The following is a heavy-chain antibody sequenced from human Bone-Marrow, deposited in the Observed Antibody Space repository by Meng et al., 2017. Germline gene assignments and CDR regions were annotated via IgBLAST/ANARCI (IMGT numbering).Heavy chain of an antibody. CDR3: ARQAGVAARRGNFDD. Sequence: QVQLQESGPGLVKPSQTLSLTCTVSGGSISSNDYYWSWFRQSPGKGLEWIGYIYYSGSTYYNPSLKSRITISVDTSKNQFSLKLTSVTAADTAVYYCARQAGVAARRGNFDDWGQGTLVTVYS. D-gene: IGHD6-6*01. V-gene: IGHV4-30-4*01. CDR2: IYYSGST. J-gene: IGHJ4*02. CDR1: GGSISSNDYY.